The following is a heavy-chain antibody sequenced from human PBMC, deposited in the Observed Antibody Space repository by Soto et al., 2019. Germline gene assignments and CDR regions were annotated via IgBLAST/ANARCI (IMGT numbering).Heavy chain of an antibody. CDR2: IFSNDEK. CDR3: ARIYCTNGVCYTGYYYYSMDV. D-gene: IGHD2-8*01. J-gene: IGHJ6*02. Sequence: QVTLKESGPVLVKPTETLTLTCTVSGFSLSNARMGVSWIRQPPGKALEWLAHIFSNDEKSYSTSLKSRLTTSQDTSKSQVVLTMTNMDPVDTATYYCARIYCTNGVCYTGYYYYSMDVWGQGTTVTVSS. V-gene: IGHV2-26*01. CDR1: GFSLSNARMG.